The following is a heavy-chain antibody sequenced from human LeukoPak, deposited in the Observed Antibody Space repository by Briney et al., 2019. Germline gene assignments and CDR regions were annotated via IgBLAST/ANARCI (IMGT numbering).Heavy chain of an antibody. CDR2: IIPIFGTA. V-gene: IGHV1-69*01. CDR3: ARGTRETYYDFWSGRWGIGNWFDP. CDR1: GGTFSSYA. J-gene: IGHJ5*02. D-gene: IGHD3-3*01. Sequence: GSSVEVSCKASGGTFSSYAISWVRQAPGQGLEWMGGIIPIFGTANYAQKFQGRVTITADESTSTAYMELSSLRSEDTAVYYCARGTRETYYDFWSGRWGIGNWFDPWGQGTLVTVSS.